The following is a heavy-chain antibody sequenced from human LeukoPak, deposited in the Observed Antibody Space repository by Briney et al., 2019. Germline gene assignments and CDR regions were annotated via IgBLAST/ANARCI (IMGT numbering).Heavy chain of an antibody. CDR1: GGSFSNYY. CDR2: INHSGST. D-gene: IGHD6-19*01. Sequence: SETLSLTCAVYGGSFSNYYWSWIRQSPGKGLEWIGEINHSGSTNYSPSLKSRVTISVDTSKNQFSLKMTSVTVADSAVYHCARAGSESSGWSIDSWGQGTQVTVSS. CDR3: ARAGSESSGWSIDS. J-gene: IGHJ4*02. V-gene: IGHV4-34*01.